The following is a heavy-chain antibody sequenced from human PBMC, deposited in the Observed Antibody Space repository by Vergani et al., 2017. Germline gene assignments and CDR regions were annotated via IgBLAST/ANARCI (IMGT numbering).Heavy chain of an antibody. J-gene: IGHJ3*02. D-gene: IGHD1-20*01. V-gene: IGHV4-39*01. Sequence: QLQLQESGPGLVKPSETLSLTCTVSGGSISSSSYYWGWIRQPPGKGLEWIGSIYYSGSTHYNPSLKSRVTISVDTSKNQFSLKLSSVTAADTAVYYCARRITGYDAFDIWGQGTMVTVSS. CDR1: GGSISSSSYY. CDR2: IYYSGST. CDR3: ARRITGYDAFDI.